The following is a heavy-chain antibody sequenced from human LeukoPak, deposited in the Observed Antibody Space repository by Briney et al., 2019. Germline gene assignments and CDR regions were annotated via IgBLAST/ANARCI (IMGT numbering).Heavy chain of an antibody. V-gene: IGHV4-59*01. D-gene: IGHD5-18*01. Sequence: KPSETLSRTCTVSGGSISSYYWSWLPQPPGKGLEWSGYIYYSGSTNYNTSLKSRVTISVDTPKNQFSLKLSSVTAADTAVYYCARLMIQQDAFDIWGQGTMVTVSS. CDR3: ARLMIQQDAFDI. CDR1: GGSISSYY. J-gene: IGHJ3*02. CDR2: IYYSGST.